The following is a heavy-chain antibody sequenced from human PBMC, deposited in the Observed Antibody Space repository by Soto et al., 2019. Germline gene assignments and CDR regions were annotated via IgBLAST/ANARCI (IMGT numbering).Heavy chain of an antibody. CDR3: ARATHRTPNWXDX. CDR1: GGSISSYY. J-gene: IGHJ5*02. Sequence: PSETLSLTCTVSGGSISSYYWSWIRQPPGKGLEYIGYIYYSGSTNYSPSLMSRVTISVDTSKNQFSLKLSSVTAADTAVYYFARATHRTPNWXDXSGQATRVTVAS. CDR2: IYYSGST. V-gene: IGHV4-59*01.